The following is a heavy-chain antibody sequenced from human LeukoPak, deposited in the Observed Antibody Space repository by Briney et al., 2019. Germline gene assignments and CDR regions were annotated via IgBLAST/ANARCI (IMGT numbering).Heavy chain of an antibody. CDR3: ARGSITMVRGVMPVGAFDI. J-gene: IGHJ3*02. CDR1: GGSISSGGYY. CDR2: IYYSGST. V-gene: IGHV4-31*03. D-gene: IGHD3-10*01. Sequence: SETLSLTCTVSGGSISSGGYYWSWIRQHPGKGLEWIGYIYYSGSTYYNPSLKSRVTISVDTSKNQFSLKLSSVTAADTAVYYCARGSITMVRGVMPVGAFDIWGQGTMVTVSS.